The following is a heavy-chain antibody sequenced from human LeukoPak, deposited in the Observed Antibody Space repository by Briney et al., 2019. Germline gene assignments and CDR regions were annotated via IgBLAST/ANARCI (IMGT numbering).Heavy chain of an antibody. CDR3: AESSGYLGDDVFDS. V-gene: IGHV4-39*01. D-gene: IGHD3-22*01. J-gene: IGHJ3*02. CDR2: IYYRGTT. Sequence: SESLSLTCSVSRASFNGSDYCWGWVRQPPGKGLEWIGTIYYRGTTYYNPSLTRCVIISADTSKMQFSLILTSATAADTAVYYCAESSGYLGDDVFDSWGRGTLVTVSS. CDR1: RASFNGSDYC.